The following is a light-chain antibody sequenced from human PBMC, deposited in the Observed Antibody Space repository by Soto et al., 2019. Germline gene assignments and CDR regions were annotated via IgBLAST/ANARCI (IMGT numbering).Light chain of an antibody. V-gene: IGKV3D-20*02. Sequence: EIVLTQSPGTLSLSPGERATLSCRASQSVSSSYLAWYQQKPGQTPRLFIYDASNRATGIPARFSGTGTGTDFTLTISSLEPEDFAVYYCQQRSNWPLTFGRGTKVDIK. CDR2: DAS. CDR3: QQRSNWPLT. CDR1: QSVSSSY. J-gene: IGKJ4*01.